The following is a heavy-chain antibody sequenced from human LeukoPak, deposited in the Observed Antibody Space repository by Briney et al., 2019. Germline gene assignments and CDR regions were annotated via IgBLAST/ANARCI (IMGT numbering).Heavy chain of an antibody. CDR1: GGSFSGYY. V-gene: IGHV4-34*01. Sequence: SETLSLTCAVYGGSFSGYYWSWIRQPPGKGLGWIGEINHSGSTNYNPSLKSRVTISVDTSKNQFSLKLSSVTAADTAVYYCARDSWWDGSKTFSDWFGPWGQGTRVTVSS. CDR3: ARDSWWDGSKTFSDWFGP. D-gene: IGHD3-10*01. CDR2: INHSGST. J-gene: IGHJ5*02.